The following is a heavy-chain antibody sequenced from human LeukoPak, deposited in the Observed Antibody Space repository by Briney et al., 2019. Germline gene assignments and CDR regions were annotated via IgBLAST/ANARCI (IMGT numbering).Heavy chain of an antibody. J-gene: IGHJ5*02. V-gene: IGHV4-30-4*01. CDR3: ARRGGSGSSNWFDP. Sequence: SETLSLTCTVSGGSISSGDYYWRWIRQPPGKGLEWIGYIYYSGSTYYNPSLKSRVTISVDTSKNQFSLTLSSVTAADTAVYYCARRGGSGSSNWFDPWGQGTLVTVSS. D-gene: IGHD3-10*01. CDR2: IYYSGST. CDR1: GGSISSGDYY.